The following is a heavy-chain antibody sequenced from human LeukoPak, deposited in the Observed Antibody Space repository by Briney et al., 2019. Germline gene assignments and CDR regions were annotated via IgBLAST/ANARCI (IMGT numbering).Heavy chain of an antibody. CDR3: ATNSGSYFWFDP. CDR1: GGTFSSYA. D-gene: IGHD1-26*01. V-gene: IGHV1-69*13. CDR2: IIPIFGTA. Sequence: AASVKVSCKASGGTFSSYAISWVRQAPGQGLEWMGGIIPIFGTANYAQKFQGRVTITADESTSTAYMELSSLRSEDTAVYYCATNSGSYFWFDPWGQGTLVIVSS. J-gene: IGHJ5*02.